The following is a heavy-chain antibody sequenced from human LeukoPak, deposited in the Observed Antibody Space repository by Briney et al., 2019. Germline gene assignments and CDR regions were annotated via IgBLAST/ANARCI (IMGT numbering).Heavy chain of an antibody. CDR2: IYHTGST. CDR1: GDSINNSNW. V-gene: IGHV4-4*02. D-gene: IGHD1-26*01. J-gene: IGHJ4*02. CDR3: ARLAGVGAEIDY. Sequence: SGTLSLTCAISGDSINNSNWWSWVRQPPGKGLEWIGEIYHTGSTNYSPSLKSRVTISVDTSKNQFSLKLSSVTAADTAVYYCARLAGVGAEIDYWGQGTLVTVSS.